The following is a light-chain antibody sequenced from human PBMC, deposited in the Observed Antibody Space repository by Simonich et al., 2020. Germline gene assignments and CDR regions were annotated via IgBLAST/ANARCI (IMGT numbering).Light chain of an antibody. CDR1: SSDVGGSNY. CDR2: DVS. CDR3: SSYTSSSTWV. J-gene: IGLJ3*02. Sequence: QSALTQPASVSGSPGQSITISCTGTSSDVGGSNYVSWYQQHPGKAPKLMIYDVSKRPSWVSNRFAGSKSGNTASLTISGLQAEDEADYYCSSYTSSSTWVFGGGTKLTVL. V-gene: IGLV2-14*01.